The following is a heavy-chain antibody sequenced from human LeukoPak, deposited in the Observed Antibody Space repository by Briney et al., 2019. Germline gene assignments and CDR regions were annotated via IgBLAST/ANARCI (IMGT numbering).Heavy chain of an antibody. D-gene: IGHD3-22*01. CDR2: IIPIFGTA. CDR3: ARDLGPYDSSGYYYGTWDY. Sequence: SVKLSCKASGATFTSYAISWVPQAPGQGLDWMGGIIPIFGTANYAQKFQGRVTITADESTSTAYMELSSLRSEDTAVYYCARDLGPYDSSGYYYGTWDYWGQGTLVTDSS. J-gene: IGHJ4*02. V-gene: IGHV1-69*13. CDR1: GATFTSYA.